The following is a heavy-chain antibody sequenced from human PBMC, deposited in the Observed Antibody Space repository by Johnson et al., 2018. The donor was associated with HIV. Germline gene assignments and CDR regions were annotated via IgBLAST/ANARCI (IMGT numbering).Heavy chain of an antibody. CDR3: ARDFVAFGECTAFDI. Sequence: VHLVESGGGLVQPGGSLRLSCAASGLTVSSNYMSWVRQAPGKGLEWVSVIYSGGSTGYADSVKGRFTISRDNAKNSLYLQMNSLRAEDTALYYCARDFVAFGECTAFDIWGQGTMVAVSS. CDR1: GLTVSSNY. V-gene: IGHV3-66*01. J-gene: IGHJ3*02. CDR2: IYSGGST. D-gene: IGHD3-10*01.